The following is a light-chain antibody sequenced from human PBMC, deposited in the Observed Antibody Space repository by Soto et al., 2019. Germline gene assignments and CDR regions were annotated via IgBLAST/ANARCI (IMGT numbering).Light chain of an antibody. CDR1: SSNIGSNY. CDR2: RNN. V-gene: IGLV1-47*01. CDR3: AAWDDSLSGRV. J-gene: IGLJ3*02. Sequence: QSVLTQPPSASGTPGQRVTISCSGSSSNIGSNYVYWYQQLPGTAPKLLIYRNNQPPSGVPDRFSGSKSGTSASLAIGGLRSEDEADYYCAAWDDSLSGRVFGGGTKLTV.